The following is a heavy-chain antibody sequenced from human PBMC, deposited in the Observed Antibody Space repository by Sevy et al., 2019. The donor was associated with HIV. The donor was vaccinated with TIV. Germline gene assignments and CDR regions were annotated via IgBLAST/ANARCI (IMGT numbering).Heavy chain of an antibody. CDR1: GFTFDDYA. Sequence: GGSLRLSCAASGFTFDDYAMHWVRQAPGKGLEWVSGISGSGGYTYYADSVKGRFTISRDNSNKILYLEMNTLRVEDTAVYYCAGGSWSGFDYWGQGTLVTVSS. D-gene: IGHD3-3*01. CDR2: ISGSGGYT. CDR3: AGGSWSGFDY. V-gene: IGHV3-23*01. J-gene: IGHJ4*02.